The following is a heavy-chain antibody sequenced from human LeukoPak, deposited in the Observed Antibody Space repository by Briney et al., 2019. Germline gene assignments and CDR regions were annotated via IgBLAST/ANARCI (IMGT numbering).Heavy chain of an antibody. CDR3: ARGSTGTFDY. CDR1: GGSISSGGYY. CDR2: IYYSGST. J-gene: IGHJ4*02. D-gene: IGHD4-17*01. V-gene: IGHV4-31*03. Sequence: PQTLSLTCTVSGGSISSGGYYWSWIRQHPGKGLEWIGYIYYSGSTYYNPSLKSRVTISVDTSKNQFSLKLSSVTAADTAVYYCARGSTGTFDYWGQGTLVTVSS.